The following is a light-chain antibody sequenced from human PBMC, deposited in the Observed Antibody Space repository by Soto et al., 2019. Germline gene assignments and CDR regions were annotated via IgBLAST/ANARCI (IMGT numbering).Light chain of an antibody. V-gene: IGKV1D-12*01. CDR3: QQANSFPPMYT. CDR1: QGISNW. Sequence: DIPMTQSPSSVSASVGDRVTITCRASQGISNWLAWYQQKPGKAPKLLIYAASSLQPGVPSRFSGSGSGTDFTLTISSLQPEDFATYYCQQANSFPPMYTFGQGTKLEIK. CDR2: AAS. J-gene: IGKJ2*01.